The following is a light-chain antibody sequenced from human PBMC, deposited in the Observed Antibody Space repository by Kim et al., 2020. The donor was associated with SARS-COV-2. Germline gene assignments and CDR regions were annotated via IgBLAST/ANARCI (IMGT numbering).Light chain of an antibody. Sequence: SVSPGQTVSITCSGDKLGDKYACWYQQKPGQSPVRVIYEDTKRPSGIPERFSGSNSGNTATLTISGTQATDEADYYCQAWDSSIVVFGGGTQLTVL. J-gene: IGLJ2*01. CDR3: QAWDSSIVV. CDR2: EDT. CDR1: KLGDKY. V-gene: IGLV3-1*01.